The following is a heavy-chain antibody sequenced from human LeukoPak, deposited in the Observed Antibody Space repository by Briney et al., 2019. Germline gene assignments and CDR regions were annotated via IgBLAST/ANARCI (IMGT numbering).Heavy chain of an antibody. J-gene: IGHJ4*02. CDR2: ISGSGSNT. D-gene: IGHD4-23*01. Sequence: GGSLRLSCGTSGFTFSNYAMSWVRQAPGKGLEWVSAISGSGSNTYYADSVKGRFTISRDNSRNTLILQMKSRRARDTAVYFFAKHYGSSSMAAYWGQGALVTVSS. CDR1: GFTFSNYA. CDR3: AKHYGSSSMAAY. V-gene: IGHV3-23*01.